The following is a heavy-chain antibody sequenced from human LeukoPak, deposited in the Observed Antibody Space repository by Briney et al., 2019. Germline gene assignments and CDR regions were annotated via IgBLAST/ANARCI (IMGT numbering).Heavy chain of an antibody. CDR2: IYSGGST. CDR1: GFTVSSNY. D-gene: IGHD3-10*02. CDR3: ARDRYYVPDY. Sequence: SGGPLRLSCAASGFTVSSNYMSWVRQAPGKGLEWVSVIYSGGSTYYADSVKGRFTISRDNAKNTLYLQMNSLRAEDTAVYYCARDRYYVPDYWGQGTLVTVSS. J-gene: IGHJ4*02. V-gene: IGHV3-66*01.